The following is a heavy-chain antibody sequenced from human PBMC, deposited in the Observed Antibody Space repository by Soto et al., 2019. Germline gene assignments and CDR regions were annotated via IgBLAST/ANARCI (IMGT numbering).Heavy chain of an antibody. V-gene: IGHV4-59*08. CDR3: ARGGWRQIDY. J-gene: IGHJ4*02. CDR1: GGSIGSYY. CDR2: INYSGST. Sequence: QVQLQESGPGLVKPSETLSLTCSVSGGSIGSYYWSWIRQPPGKGLEWIGYINYSGSTTYNPSLKSRVTISVVTSENQFPLKLSSVTAADPAVYYCARGGWRQIDYRGQGPLVTVSS. D-gene: IGHD3-3*01.